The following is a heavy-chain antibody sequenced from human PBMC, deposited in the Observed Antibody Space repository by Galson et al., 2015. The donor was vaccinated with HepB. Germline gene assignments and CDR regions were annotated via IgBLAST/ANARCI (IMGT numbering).Heavy chain of an antibody. Sequence: SLRLSCAASGFTFSSYGMHWVRQAPGKGLEWVAVISYDGSNKYYADSVKGRFTISRDNSKNTLYLQMNSLRAEDTAVYYCAKGGLQLELHYWGQGTLVTVSS. J-gene: IGHJ4*02. CDR2: ISYDGSNK. D-gene: IGHD1-1*01. CDR3: AKGGLQLELHY. V-gene: IGHV3-30*18. CDR1: GFTFSSYG.